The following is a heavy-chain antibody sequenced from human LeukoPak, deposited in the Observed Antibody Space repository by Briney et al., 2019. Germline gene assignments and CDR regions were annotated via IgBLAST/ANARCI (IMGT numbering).Heavy chain of an antibody. CDR1: GFMFSSYW. Sequence: GGSLRLSCAASGFMFSSYWMTWVRQAPGKGLEWVANIKQDGSEKYYMSSVRGRFTISRDNAKNSLYLQMNNARAEDTAVYYCAREEVRSFDNWGQGTLVTVSS. CDR2: IKQDGSEK. V-gene: IGHV3-7*03. CDR3: AREEVRSFDN. J-gene: IGHJ4*02. D-gene: IGHD5-24*01.